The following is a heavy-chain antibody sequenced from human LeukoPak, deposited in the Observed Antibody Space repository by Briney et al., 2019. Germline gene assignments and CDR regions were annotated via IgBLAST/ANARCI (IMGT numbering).Heavy chain of an antibody. V-gene: IGHV4-34*01. D-gene: IGHD3-22*01. CDR3: ARESGHYYDSSGYYGVGY. CDR2: IYYSGST. J-gene: IGHJ4*02. Sequence: PSETLSLTCAVYGGSFSGYYWSWIRQPPGKGLEWIGSIYYSGSTYYNPSLKSRVTISVDTSKNQFSLKLSSVTAADTAVYYCARESGHYYDSSGYYGVGYWGQGTLVTVSS. CDR1: GGSFSGYY.